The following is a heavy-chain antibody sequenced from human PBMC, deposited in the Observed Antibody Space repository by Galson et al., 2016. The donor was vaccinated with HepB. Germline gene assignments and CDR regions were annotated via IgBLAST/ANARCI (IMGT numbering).Heavy chain of an antibody. V-gene: IGHV1-46*03. CDR3: ARDEGYYDSSGYEGYFDL. Sequence: SVKVSCKASGYTFTSYYMHWVRQAPGQGLEWMGIINPSGGSTSYAQKFQGRVTMTRDTSTSTVYMELSSLRSEDTAVYYCARDEGYYDSSGYEGYFDLWGLGTLVTVSS. J-gene: IGHJ2*01. CDR2: INPSGGST. D-gene: IGHD3-22*01. CDR1: GYTFTSYY.